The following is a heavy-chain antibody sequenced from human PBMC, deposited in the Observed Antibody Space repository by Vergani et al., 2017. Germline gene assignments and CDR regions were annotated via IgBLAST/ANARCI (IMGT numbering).Heavy chain of an antibody. Sequence: QVQLQESGPGLVKPSETLSLTCTVSGGSVSSGSYYWSWIRQPPGKGLEWIGYIYYSGSTNYNPSLKSRVTISVDTSKNQFSLKLSSVTAADTAVYYCAREGTTRVRGVIGAFDIWGQGTMVTVSS. V-gene: IGHV4-61*01. D-gene: IGHD3-10*01. CDR2: IYYSGST. CDR3: AREGTTRVRGVIGAFDI. J-gene: IGHJ3*02. CDR1: GGSVSSGSYY.